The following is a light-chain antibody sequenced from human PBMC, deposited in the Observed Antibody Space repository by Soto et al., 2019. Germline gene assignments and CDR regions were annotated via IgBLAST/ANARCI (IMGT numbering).Light chain of an antibody. CDR1: QRTSGW. V-gene: IGKV1-5*03. Sequence: DIQMTQSISTLSSFVGERFTTTCRASQRTSGWLAWYQQKTGKYPKILIYKESSLESGVQSRFRGSGSETEFTLTISSLQPDDSATYYCPQYNSLYTFG. J-gene: IGKJ2*01. CDR2: KES. CDR3: PQYNSLYT.